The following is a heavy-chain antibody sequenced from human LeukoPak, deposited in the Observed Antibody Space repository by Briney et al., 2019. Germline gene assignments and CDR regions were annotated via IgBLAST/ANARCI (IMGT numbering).Heavy chain of an antibody. CDR2: ISAYNGNT. D-gene: IGHD6-13*01. CDR3: ATDIAAAGPNAFDY. Sequence: ASVKVSCKASGYTFTSYGISWWRQAPGQGLEGMGWISAYNGNTNYAQKLQGRVTMTTDPSTRKASMELRSLGSDDPAVYYGATDIAAAGPNAFDYWGKGTLVTVSS. J-gene: IGHJ4*02. V-gene: IGHV1-18*01. CDR1: GYTFTSYG.